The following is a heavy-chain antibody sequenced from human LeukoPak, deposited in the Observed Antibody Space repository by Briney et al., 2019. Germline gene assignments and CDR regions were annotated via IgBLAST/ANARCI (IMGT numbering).Heavy chain of an antibody. V-gene: IGHV3-15*01. CDR3: TTALWFGDLLRPY. CDR1: GFTFTNAW. D-gene: IGHD3-10*01. Sequence: GGSLRLSCAASGFTFTNAWLTWVRQAPGKGLEWIGRIKSKSVGGTTDYVAPVEGRFTISRDDSQNTLYLQMNSLKTEDTAVYYCTTALWFGDLLRPYWGQGTLVTVSS. CDR2: IKSKSVGGTT. J-gene: IGHJ4*02.